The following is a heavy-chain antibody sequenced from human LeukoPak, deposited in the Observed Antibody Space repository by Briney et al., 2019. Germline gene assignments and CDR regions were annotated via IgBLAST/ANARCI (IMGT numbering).Heavy chain of an antibody. CDR2: IINSGGST. J-gene: IGHJ4*02. CDR1: GFTFSNYA. V-gene: IGHV3-23*01. Sequence: GGSLRLSWAASGFTFSNYAMNWVRQAPGKGLEWVSTIINSGGSTYYADSVKGRFTISRDSSKNTLYLQMNSLRDEDTAVYYCAKDIYGDYGGLDYWGQGTLVTVSS. D-gene: IGHD4-17*01. CDR3: AKDIYGDYGGLDY.